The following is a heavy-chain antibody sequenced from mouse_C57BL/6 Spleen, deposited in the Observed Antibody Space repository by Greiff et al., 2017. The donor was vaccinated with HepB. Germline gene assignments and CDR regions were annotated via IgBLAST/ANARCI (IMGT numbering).Heavy chain of an antibody. Sequence: QDQLQQSGPELVKPGASVKISCKASGYAFSSSWMNWVKQRPGKGLEWIGRIYPGDGDTNYNGKFKGKATLTADKSSSTAYMQLSSLTSEDSAVYFCARSGQLRLDYWGQGTTLTVSS. V-gene: IGHV1-82*01. D-gene: IGHD3-2*02. CDR2: IYPGDGDT. CDR3: ARSGQLRLDY. CDR1: GYAFSSSW. J-gene: IGHJ2*01.